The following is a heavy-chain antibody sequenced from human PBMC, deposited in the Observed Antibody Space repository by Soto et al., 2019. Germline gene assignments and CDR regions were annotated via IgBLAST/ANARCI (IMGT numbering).Heavy chain of an antibody. D-gene: IGHD6-19*01. V-gene: IGHV3-48*02. CDR1: GFTFGSYS. CDR3: ARERAVGIAVALNWFDP. Sequence: GGSLRLSCAASGFTFGSYSMNWVRQAPGKGLEWVSYISSSSSTIYYADSVKGRFTISRDNAKNSLYLQMNSLRDEDTAVYYCARERAVGIAVALNWFDPWGQGTLVTVSS. CDR2: ISSSSSTI. J-gene: IGHJ5*02.